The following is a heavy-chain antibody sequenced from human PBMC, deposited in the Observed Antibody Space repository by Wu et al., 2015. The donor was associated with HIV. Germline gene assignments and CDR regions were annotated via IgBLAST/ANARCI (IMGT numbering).Heavy chain of an antibody. D-gene: IGHD4-23*01. CDR2: ISAYNGNT. J-gene: IGHJ6*03. Sequence: QVQLVQSGAEVKKPGASVKVSCKASGYTFTSYGISWVRQAPGQGLEWMGWISAYNGNTNYAQKLQGRVTMTTDTSTSSAYMELRSLRSDDTAVYYCARGGVYGVNVGDYSYYYYIDVWGKGTTVTVSS. CDR3: ARGGVYGVNVGDYSYYYYIDV. CDR1: GYTFTSYG. V-gene: IGHV1-18*01.